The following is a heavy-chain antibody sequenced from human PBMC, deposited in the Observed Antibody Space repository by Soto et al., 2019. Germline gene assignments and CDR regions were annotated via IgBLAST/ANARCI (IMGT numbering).Heavy chain of an antibody. CDR3: ARHRGGYYPTVSDY. V-gene: IGHV5-10-1*01. D-gene: IGHD3-3*01. CDR2: IDPSDSYT. CDR1: GYSFTSYW. Sequence: PGESRKISCKGSGYSFTSYWISWVRQMPGKGLEWMGRIDPSDSYTNYSPSFQGHVTISADKSISTAYLQWSSLKASDTAMYYCARHRGGYYPTVSDYWGQGTLVTVSS. J-gene: IGHJ4*02.